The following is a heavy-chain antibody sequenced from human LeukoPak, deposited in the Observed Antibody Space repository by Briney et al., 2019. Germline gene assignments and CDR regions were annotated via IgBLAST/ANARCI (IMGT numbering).Heavy chain of an antibody. CDR3: ARDVGGMATGYFDY. J-gene: IGHJ4*02. CDR1: GLTVSSNF. Sequence: GGSLRLSCAASGLTVSSNFMSWVCQAPGKGLEGVSVIHSDGRTFYADTVKGRFTVSRDNSNDMLFLQMNSLRAEDTAVYYCARDVGGMATGYFDYWGQGTPVTVSS. V-gene: IGHV3-66*02. CDR2: IHSDGRT. D-gene: IGHD5-12*01.